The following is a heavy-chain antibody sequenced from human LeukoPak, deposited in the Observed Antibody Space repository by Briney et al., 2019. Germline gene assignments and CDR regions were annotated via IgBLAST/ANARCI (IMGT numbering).Heavy chain of an antibody. CDR2: IWYDGSEK. V-gene: IGHV3-33*06. D-gene: IGHD2-2*01. CDR3: GKDLGSSARYLDRVDY. J-gene: IGHJ4*02. CDR1: GFAFSSHG. Sequence: PGGSLRHSCGASGFAFSSHGMHWVRQAPGKGLEWLTIIWYDGSEKYYADSVKGRFTVSRDNSKNTVYLQMNSLRAEDTAVYYCGKDLGSSARYLDRVDYWGQGTLVTVSS.